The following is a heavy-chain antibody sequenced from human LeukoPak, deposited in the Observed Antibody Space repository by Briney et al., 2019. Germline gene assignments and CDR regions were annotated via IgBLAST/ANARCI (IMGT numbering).Heavy chain of an antibody. D-gene: IGHD5-18*01. Sequence: SETLSLTCSVSGGSLSSYYWSWVRQPPGKGLEWIGNIFFSGSTNYNPSLKSRVTISVDTSKNHFSLQLSSVTAADTAVYYCARDGTSGYSYGYYYGMDVWGQGTTVTVSS. V-gene: IGHV4-59*01. J-gene: IGHJ6*02. CDR2: IFFSGST. CDR3: ARDGTSGYSYGYYYGMDV. CDR1: GGSLSSYY.